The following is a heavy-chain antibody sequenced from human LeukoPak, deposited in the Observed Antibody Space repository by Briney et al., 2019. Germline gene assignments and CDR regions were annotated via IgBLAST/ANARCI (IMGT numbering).Heavy chain of an antibody. Sequence: ASVKVSCKASGYTFTSYGISWVRQAPGQGLEWMGWISAYNGNTNYAQKLQGRVTMTTDTSTSTAYMELRSLRSDDTAVYYCAGDLDSSSSWTAFDIWGQGTMVTVSS. CDR2: ISAYNGNT. CDR1: GYTFTSYG. V-gene: IGHV1-18*01. D-gene: IGHD6-6*01. J-gene: IGHJ3*02. CDR3: AGDLDSSSSWTAFDI.